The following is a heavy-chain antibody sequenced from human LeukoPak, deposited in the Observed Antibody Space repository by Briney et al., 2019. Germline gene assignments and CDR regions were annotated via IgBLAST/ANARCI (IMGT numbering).Heavy chain of an antibody. CDR3: ARDPRIAVAGRYYYYGMDV. Sequence: RPGGSLRLSCAASGFTFSSHAMNWVRQAPGKGLEWVSGINWNGGSTGYADSVKGRFTISRDNAKNSLYLQMNSLRAEDTALYHCARDPRIAVAGRYYYYGMDVWGQGTTVTVSS. CDR1: GFTFSSHA. V-gene: IGHV3-20*01. J-gene: IGHJ6*02. D-gene: IGHD6-19*01. CDR2: INWNGGST.